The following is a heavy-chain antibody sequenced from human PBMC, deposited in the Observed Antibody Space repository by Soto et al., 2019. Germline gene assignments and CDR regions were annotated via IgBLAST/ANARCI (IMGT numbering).Heavy chain of an antibody. J-gene: IGHJ6*02. Sequence: PSEPLSLTCAVSGYSISSGYYSGWIRQPPGKGLEWIGSIYHSGITDYNPSLKKRFTVSVDTSKNQFSLKLSSVTAADTAVYYCARGAVAGYYYVMDVWGQGTTVT. CDR1: GYSISSGYY. CDR2: IYHSGIT. CDR3: ARGAVAGYYYVMDV. V-gene: IGHV4-38-2*01. D-gene: IGHD6-19*01.